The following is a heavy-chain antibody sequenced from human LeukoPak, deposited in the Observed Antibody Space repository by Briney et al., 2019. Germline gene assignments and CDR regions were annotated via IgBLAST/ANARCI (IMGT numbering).Heavy chain of an antibody. CDR3: ARGYCSSTSCTNDY. CDR1: GFSLSTYD. J-gene: IGHJ4*02. V-gene: IGHV3-64*01. CDR2: ITSNGGTT. D-gene: IGHD2-2*01. Sequence: GGSLRLSCVASGFSLSTYDMYWVRQAPGKGLEYVSAITSNGGTTYYANSVKGRFTISRDNSKNTLYLQMGSLGAEDMAVYYCARGYCSSTSCTNDYWGQGTLVTVSS.